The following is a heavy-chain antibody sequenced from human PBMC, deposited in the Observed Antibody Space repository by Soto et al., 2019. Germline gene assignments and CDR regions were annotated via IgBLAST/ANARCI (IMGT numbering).Heavy chain of an antibody. J-gene: IGHJ4*02. CDR1: GHTFHSYA. D-gene: IGHD2-2*01. Sequence: EVQLLESGGGLVQPGGSLRLSCVASGHTFHSYAMSWVRQAPGKGLEWVSGLSGSGGSTYYADSVRGRFTISRDDSKNTRYWQMNNLRAEDTAVYYCAKVSRGIGVVPAALNWGKGTLVTFSS. CDR3: AKVSRGIGVVPAALN. V-gene: IGHV3-23*01. CDR2: LSGSGGST.